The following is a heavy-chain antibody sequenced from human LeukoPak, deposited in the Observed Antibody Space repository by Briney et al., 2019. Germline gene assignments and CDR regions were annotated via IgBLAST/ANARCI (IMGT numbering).Heavy chain of an antibody. CDR2: IYHTGST. CDR3: ARVPTCGGDCYYFDY. J-gene: IGHJ4*02. V-gene: IGHV4-61*01. CDR1: GGSVSSGRYF. D-gene: IGHD2-21*01. Sequence: KPSETLFLTCTVSGGSVSSGRYFWSWIRQPPGKGLEWIAFIYHTGSTDYNPSLKSRVTISVDTSKNQFSLELSSVTAADTAVYYCARVPTCGGDCYYFDYWGQGTLVAVSS.